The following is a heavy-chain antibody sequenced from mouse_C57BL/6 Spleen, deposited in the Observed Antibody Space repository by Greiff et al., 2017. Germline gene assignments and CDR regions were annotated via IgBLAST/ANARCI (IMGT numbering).Heavy chain of an antibody. CDR3: ASLRFAY. J-gene: IGHJ3*01. V-gene: IGHV3-6*01. Sequence: VQLKESGPGLVKPSQSLSLTCSVTGYSINSGYYWNWIRQFPGNKLEWMGYISNDGSNKYNPSLKNRISITRDTSKNQFFLKLISVTTEDTATYYCASLRFAYWGQGTLVTFSA. CDR1: GYSINSGYY. CDR2: ISNDGSN.